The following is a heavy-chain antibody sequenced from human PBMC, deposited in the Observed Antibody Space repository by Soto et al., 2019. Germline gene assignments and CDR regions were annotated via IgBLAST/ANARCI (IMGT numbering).Heavy chain of an antibody. D-gene: IGHD3-3*01. Sequence: PGGSLRLSCAASGFTFSSYAMSWVRQAPGKGLEWVSAISGSGGSTYYADSVKGRFTISRDNSKNTLYLQMNSLRAEDTAVYYCAKDPVRDFWSGLDYYYGMDVWGQGTTVTVSS. V-gene: IGHV3-23*01. CDR3: AKDPVRDFWSGLDYYYGMDV. J-gene: IGHJ6*02. CDR2: ISGSGGST. CDR1: GFTFSSYA.